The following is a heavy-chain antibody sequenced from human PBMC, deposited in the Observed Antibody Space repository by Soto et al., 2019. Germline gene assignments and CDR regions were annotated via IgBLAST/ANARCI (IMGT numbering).Heavy chain of an antibody. D-gene: IGHD2-15*01. CDR3: ARDCSGGSCGNDY. J-gene: IGHJ4*02. CDR2: IKQDGSEK. V-gene: IGHV3-7*01. Sequence: PGGSLRLSCAASGFTFSSYWMSWVRQAPGKGLEWVANIKQDGSEKYYVDSVKGRFTISRDNAKNSLYLQMNSLRAEDTAVYYCARDCSGGSCGNDYSGQGTLVTVSS. CDR1: GFTFSSYW.